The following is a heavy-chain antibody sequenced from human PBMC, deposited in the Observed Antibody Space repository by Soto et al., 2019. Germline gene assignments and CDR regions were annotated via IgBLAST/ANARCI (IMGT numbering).Heavy chain of an antibody. D-gene: IGHD6-13*01. Sequence: QVQLQQWGAGLLTPSETLSLTCAVSGGSFSGYFWSWVRQSPEKGLEWVGEITPSGGINYNPSLSSRLMISLDTSKNHFSLKVTSVTTADTGVYYCARGSPNSSWFLQYWGQGSPVTVSS. CDR3: ARGSPNSSWFLQY. CDR2: ITPSGGI. V-gene: IGHV4-34*01. CDR1: GGSFSGYF. J-gene: IGHJ1*01.